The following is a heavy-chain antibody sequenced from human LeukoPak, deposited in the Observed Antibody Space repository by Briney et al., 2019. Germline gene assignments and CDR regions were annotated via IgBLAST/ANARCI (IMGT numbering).Heavy chain of an antibody. Sequence: SETLSLTCTVSGGSISSYYWSWIRQPPGKGLEWIGYIYYSGSTNYNPSLKSRVNISVDTSKNQFSLKLSSVTAADTAVYYCARGARQYCSSTSCYMASWFDPWGQGTLVTVSS. CDR1: GGSISSYY. V-gene: IGHV4-59*01. J-gene: IGHJ5*02. D-gene: IGHD2-2*02. CDR2: IYYSGST. CDR3: ARGARQYCSSTSCYMASWFDP.